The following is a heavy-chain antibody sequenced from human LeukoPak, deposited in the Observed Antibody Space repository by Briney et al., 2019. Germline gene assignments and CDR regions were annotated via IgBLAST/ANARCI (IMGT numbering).Heavy chain of an antibody. CDR3: ARDWCSSTSCYLGTTWFDP. CDR2: INHSGST. D-gene: IGHD2-2*01. J-gene: IGHJ5*02. V-gene: IGHV4-34*01. CDR1: GGSFSGYY. Sequence: SETLSLTCAVYGGSFSGYYWSWIRQPPGKGLEWIGEINHSGSTNYNPSLKSRVTISVDTSKNQFSLKLSSVTAADTAVYYCARDWCSSTSCYLGTTWFDPWGQGTLVTVSS.